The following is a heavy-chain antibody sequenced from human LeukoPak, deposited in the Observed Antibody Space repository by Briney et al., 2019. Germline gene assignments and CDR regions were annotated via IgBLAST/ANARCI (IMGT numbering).Heavy chain of an antibody. CDR2: ISGSGGST. V-gene: IGHV3-23*01. D-gene: IGHD6-19*01. Sequence: PGASLRLSCAASGFTFSSYAMSWVRQAPGKGLEWVSAISGSGGSTYYADSVKGRLTISRDNSKNTLYPQMNSLRAEDTAVYYCAKTPYGYSSGWYGGVWFDPWGQGTLVTVSS. J-gene: IGHJ5*02. CDR3: AKTPYGYSSGWYGGVWFDP. CDR1: GFTFSSYA.